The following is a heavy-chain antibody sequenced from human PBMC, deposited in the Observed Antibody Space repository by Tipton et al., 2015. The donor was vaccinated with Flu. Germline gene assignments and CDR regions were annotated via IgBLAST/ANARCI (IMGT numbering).Heavy chain of an antibody. CDR1: SGSIRSTNYF. CDR3: ARLSYYDVDLKNFYFDY. V-gene: IGHV4-39*01. D-gene: IGHD3-10*02. CDR2: IYPSGTT. Sequence: LVKPSETLSLTRTVSSGSIRSTNYFCAWIRQPPGKRLELIGSIYPSGTTYYNPSLKSRVTISADTSKSQFSLMLRSVTAADTAVYYCARLSYYDVDLKNFYFDYWGQGALVTVSS. J-gene: IGHJ4*02.